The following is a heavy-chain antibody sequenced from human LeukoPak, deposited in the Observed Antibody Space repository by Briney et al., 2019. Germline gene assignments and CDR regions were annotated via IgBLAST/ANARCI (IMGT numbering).Heavy chain of an antibody. CDR1: GYSFTSYW. D-gene: IGHD5-18*01. CDR3: AGLKGSYGYFDY. J-gene: IGHJ4*02. V-gene: IGHV5-51*01. Sequence: GESLKISSKGSGYSFTSYWIGWVRQMPRKRLEWMGIIYPGDSDTRYSPSFQGLVTISADKSISTAYLQWSSLKASDTAMYYCAGLKGSYGYFDYWGQGTLVTVSS. CDR2: IYPGDSDT.